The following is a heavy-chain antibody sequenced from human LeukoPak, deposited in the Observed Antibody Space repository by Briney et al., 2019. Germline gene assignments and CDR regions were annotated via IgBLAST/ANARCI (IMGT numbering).Heavy chain of an antibody. V-gene: IGHV3-23*01. CDR1: GFTFSSYA. Sequence: PGGSLRLSCAASGFTFSSYAMSWVRQAPGKGLEWVSAISGSGGSTYYADSVKGRFTISRDNSKNTLYLQMNSLRAEDTAVYYCARSRAYCGGDCNNWFDPWGQGTLSPSPQ. J-gene: IGHJ5*02. D-gene: IGHD2-21*01. CDR3: ARSRAYCGGDCNNWFDP. CDR2: ISGSGGST.